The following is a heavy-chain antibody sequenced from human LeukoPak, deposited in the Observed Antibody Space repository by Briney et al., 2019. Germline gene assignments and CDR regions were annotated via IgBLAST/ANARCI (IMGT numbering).Heavy chain of an antibody. CDR3: ARQLGYCSSTSCYADKVDY. Sequence: SETLSLTCTVSGGSISSSSYYWGWIRQPPGKGLEWIGSIYYSGSTYYNPSLKSRVTISVDTSKNQFSLKLSSATAADAAVYYCARQLGYCSSTSCYADKVDYWGQGTLVTVSS. D-gene: IGHD2-2*01. CDR1: GGSISSSSYY. CDR2: IYYSGST. V-gene: IGHV4-39*01. J-gene: IGHJ4*02.